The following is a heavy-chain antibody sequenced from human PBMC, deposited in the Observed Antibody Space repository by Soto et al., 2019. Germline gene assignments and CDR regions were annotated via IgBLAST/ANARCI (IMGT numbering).Heavy chain of an antibody. Sequence: ASVRVSCKASGGTFSSYAISWVRQAPGQGLEWMGGIIPIFGTANYAQKFQGRVTITADESTSTAYMELSSLRSEDTAVYYCARGKVGGIAARPINYYYGMDVWGQGTTVTVSS. CDR3: ARGKVGGIAARPINYYYGMDV. CDR1: GGTFSSYA. D-gene: IGHD6-6*01. J-gene: IGHJ6*02. V-gene: IGHV1-69*13. CDR2: IIPIFGTA.